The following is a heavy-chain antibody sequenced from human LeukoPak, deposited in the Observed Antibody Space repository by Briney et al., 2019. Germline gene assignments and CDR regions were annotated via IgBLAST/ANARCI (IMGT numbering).Heavy chain of an antibody. CDR1: GYTFTGYA. Sequence: ASVKVSCKASGYTFTGYAMHWVRQAPGQRLEWMGWINAGNGNTKYSQKFQGRVTITRDTSASTAYMELSSLRSEDTAVYYCARTDIAVVVYDIWGQGTMVTVSS. CDR2: INAGNGNT. CDR3: ARTDIAVVVYDI. V-gene: IGHV1-3*01. D-gene: IGHD6-19*01. J-gene: IGHJ3*02.